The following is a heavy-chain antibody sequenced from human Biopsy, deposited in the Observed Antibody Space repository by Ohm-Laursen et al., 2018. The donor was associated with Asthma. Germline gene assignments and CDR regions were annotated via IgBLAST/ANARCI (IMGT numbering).Heavy chain of an antibody. V-gene: IGHV1-3*01. J-gene: IGHJ3*02. CDR2: INAANGNT. CDR3: ARTYFDFLTGQVHDAFAM. D-gene: IGHD3-9*01. Sequence: SVKVSCKASGYTFINYAIHRVRQAPGHSLEWMGWINAANGNTKYSQKFQGRLTISRDTSASTAYMDLSSLRSEDTAVYYCARTYFDFLTGQVHDAFAMWGQGTMVTVSS. CDR1: GYTFINYA.